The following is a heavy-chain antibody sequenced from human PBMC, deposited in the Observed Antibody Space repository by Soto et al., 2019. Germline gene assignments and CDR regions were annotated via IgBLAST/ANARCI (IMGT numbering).Heavy chain of an antibody. V-gene: IGHV2-5*01. CDR1: GFSLSTGGMG. Sequence: QITLKESGPTLVRPTQTLTLTCTFSGFSLSTGGMGVGWIRQPPGKALEWLASIYWNDDKLYSPSLKSRLTITKDTSKNQVVLTMTNMEPVDTATYYCAYNPRYYSDSRGQKAGAFDMWGQGTLVTVSS. J-gene: IGHJ3*02. D-gene: IGHD3-22*01. CDR3: AYNPRYYSDSRGQKAGAFDM. CDR2: IYWNDDK.